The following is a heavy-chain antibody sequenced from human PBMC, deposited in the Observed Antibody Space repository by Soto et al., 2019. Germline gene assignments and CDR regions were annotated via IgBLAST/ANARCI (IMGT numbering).Heavy chain of an antibody. D-gene: IGHD6-6*01. CDR3: AKAPFSSSPPYFDY. V-gene: IGHV3-9*01. CDR1: GFTFDDYA. Sequence: SLRLSCAAAGFTFDDYAMHWVRQAPGKGLEWVSGISWNSGSIGYADSVKGRFTISRDNAKNSLYLQMNSLRAEDTALYYCAKAPFSSSPPYFDYWGQGTLVTVSS. CDR2: ISWNSGSI. J-gene: IGHJ4*02.